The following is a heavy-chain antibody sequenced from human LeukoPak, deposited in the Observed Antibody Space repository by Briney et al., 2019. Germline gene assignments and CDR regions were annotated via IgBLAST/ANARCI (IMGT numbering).Heavy chain of an antibody. CDR3: AEVGGGYYDRYGMDV. D-gene: IGHD3-22*01. CDR2: INHSGST. CDR1: GGSFSGFY. J-gene: IGHJ6*02. V-gene: IGHV4-34*01. Sequence: PSETLSLTCAVYGGSFSGFYWSWIRQPPGKGLEWIGEINHSGSTNYNPSLKSRVTISVDTSKNQFSLKLSSVTAADTAVYYCAEVGGGYYDRYGMDVWAQGTTVTVSS.